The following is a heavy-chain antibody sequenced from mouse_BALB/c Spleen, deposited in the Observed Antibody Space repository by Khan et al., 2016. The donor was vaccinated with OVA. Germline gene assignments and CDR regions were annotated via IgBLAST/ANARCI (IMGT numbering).Heavy chain of an antibody. Sequence: VQLQQSGPELVKPGASVKMSCKSSGYIFTNYVLHWVKQKPGQGLEWIGYINPYNGGTKYNEKFKGKAKLASDKSSITAYMELSSLTSEDSAVYYCARGNWQSYYFDYWGQGTTLTLSS. J-gene: IGHJ2*01. CDR2: INPYNGGT. V-gene: IGHV1S136*01. D-gene: IGHD4-1*01. CDR1: GYIFTNYV. CDR3: ARGNWQSYYFDY.